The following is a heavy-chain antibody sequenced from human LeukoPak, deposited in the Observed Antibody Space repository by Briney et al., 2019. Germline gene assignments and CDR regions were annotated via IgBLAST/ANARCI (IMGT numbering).Heavy chain of an antibody. V-gene: IGHV3-30*02. Sequence: PGGSLRLSCAASGFTFSSYGMHWVRQAPGKGLEWVAFIRYDGSNKYYADSVKGRFTISRDNSKNTLYLQMNSLRAEDTAVYYCAKEANGYNFLMDYFDYWGQGTLVTVSS. J-gene: IGHJ4*02. CDR1: GFTFSSYG. CDR3: AKEANGYNFLMDYFDY. D-gene: IGHD5-24*01. CDR2: IRYDGSNK.